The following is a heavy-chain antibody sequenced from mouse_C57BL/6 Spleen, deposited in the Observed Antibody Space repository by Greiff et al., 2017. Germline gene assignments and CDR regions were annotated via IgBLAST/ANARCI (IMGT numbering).Heavy chain of an antibody. CDR3: AREGWLPWYFDV. V-gene: IGHV3-6*01. CDR2: ISYDGSN. CDR1: GYSITSGYY. J-gene: IGHJ1*03. Sequence: LMESGPGLVKPSQSLSLTCSVTGYSITSGYYWNWIRQFPGNKLEWMGYISYDGSNNYNPSLKNRISITRDTSKNQFFLKLNSVTTEDTATYYCAREGWLPWYFDVWGTGTTVTVSS. D-gene: IGHD2-3*01.